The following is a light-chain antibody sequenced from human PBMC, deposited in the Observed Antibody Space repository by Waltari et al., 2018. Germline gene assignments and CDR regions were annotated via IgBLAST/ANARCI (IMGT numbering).Light chain of an antibody. V-gene: IGKV4-1*01. CDR1: QRVLASSNNKNY. Sequence: DIVVTQSQDSLAVYLGERATINCKSSQRVLASSNNKNYLAWYQQKPGQPPKLLIYWASSRESGVPDRFSGSGSGTDFTLSISSLQAEDVAVYYCQQYYYTPLVTFGQGTKLEI. CDR3: QQYYYTPLVT. CDR2: WAS. J-gene: IGKJ2*01.